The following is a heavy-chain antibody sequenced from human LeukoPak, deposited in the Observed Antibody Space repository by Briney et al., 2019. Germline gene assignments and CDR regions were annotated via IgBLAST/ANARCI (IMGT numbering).Heavy chain of an antibody. J-gene: IGHJ5*02. CDR1: GGSISSGGYY. V-gene: IGHV4-31*03. CDR3: AREVIVVVPAASRWFDP. CDR2: IYYSGST. D-gene: IGHD2-2*01. Sequence: SQTLSLTCTVSGGSISSGGYYWNWIRQHPGKGLEWIGYIYYSGSTYYNPSLKSRVTISVDTSKNQFSLKLSSVTAADTAVYYCAREVIVVVPAASRWFDPWGQGTLVTVSS.